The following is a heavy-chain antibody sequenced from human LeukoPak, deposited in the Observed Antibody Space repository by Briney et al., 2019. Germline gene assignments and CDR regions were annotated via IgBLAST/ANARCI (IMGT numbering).Heavy chain of an antibody. V-gene: IGHV3-23*01. J-gene: IGHJ4*02. D-gene: IGHD3-22*01. CDR2: ISGSGGST. Sequence: PGGSLRLSCAASGFTFSSYAMSWVRQAPGKGLEWVSAISGSGGSTYYADSVKGRFTISRDNSKNTLYLQMSSLRAEDTAVYYCARATYYDSSGYILDYWGQGTLVTVSS. CDR1: GFTFSSYA. CDR3: ARATYYDSSGYILDY.